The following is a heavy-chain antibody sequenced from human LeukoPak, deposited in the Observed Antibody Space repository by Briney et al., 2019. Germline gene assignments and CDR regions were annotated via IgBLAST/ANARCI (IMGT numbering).Heavy chain of an antibody. Sequence: PGGSLRLSCAASGFSFISYGMHWVRQAPGKALEWVGVISDDGRSKDYADSVKGRFTISRDNSKDTLYLQMNSLRDEDTAVYYCAKRPSDYGDYVSYFDYWGQGTLVTVSS. J-gene: IGHJ4*02. CDR3: AKRPSDYGDYVSYFDY. D-gene: IGHD4-17*01. V-gene: IGHV3-30*18. CDR1: GFSFISYG. CDR2: ISDDGRSK.